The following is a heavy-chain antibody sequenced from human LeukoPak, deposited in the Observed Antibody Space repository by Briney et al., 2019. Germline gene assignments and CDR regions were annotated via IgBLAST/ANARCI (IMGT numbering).Heavy chain of an antibody. D-gene: IGHD6-13*01. J-gene: IGHJ5*02. CDR3: AREPPVFGPRSAAIVAPELGGWFDP. V-gene: IGHV4-61*02. Sequence: SETLSLTCTVSGGSISSGSYYWSWIRQPAGKGLEWIGRIYPSGSTNSNPSLKSRVTISVDTSKNQFSLKLSSVTAADTAVYYCAREPPVFGPRSAAIVAPELGGWFDPWGPGTLVTVSS. CDR2: IYPSGST. CDR1: GGSISSGSYY.